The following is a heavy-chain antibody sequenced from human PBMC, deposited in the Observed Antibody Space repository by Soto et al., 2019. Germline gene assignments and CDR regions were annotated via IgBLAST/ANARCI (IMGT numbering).Heavy chain of an antibody. J-gene: IGHJ5*02. D-gene: IGHD3-9*01. CDR2: ISVGSDDT. V-gene: IGHV1-3*01. CDR1: GSMFTSYA. CDR3: ARVKSYDILTGYSTWFDP. Sequence: ASVKVSCKASGSMFTSYALHWVRQAQGQRLEWMGWISVGSDDTKYSQKFQGRVTITRNTSISTAYMELSSLRSEDTAVYYCARVKSYDILTGYSTWFDPWGQGTLVTVSS.